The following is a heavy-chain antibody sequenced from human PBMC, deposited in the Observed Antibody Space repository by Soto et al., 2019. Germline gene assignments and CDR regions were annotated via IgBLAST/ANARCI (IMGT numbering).Heavy chain of an antibody. V-gene: IGHV3-48*02. J-gene: IGHJ4*02. CDR2: ISSSSSTI. D-gene: IGHD5-18*01. Sequence: GGSLRLSCAASGFTFSSYSINWVLQAPGKGLEWVSYISSSSSTIYYADSVKGRFTISRDNAKNSLYLQMNSLRDEDTAVYYCASTGYSYGNYWGQGTLVTVSS. CDR3: ASTGYSYGNY. CDR1: GFTFSSYS.